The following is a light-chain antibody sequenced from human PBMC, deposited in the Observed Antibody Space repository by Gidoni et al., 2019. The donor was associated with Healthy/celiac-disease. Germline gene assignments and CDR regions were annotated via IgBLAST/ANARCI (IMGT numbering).Light chain of an antibody. CDR3: QTWGTGIRV. Sequence: QLVLTQSPSASASLGASVKLTCTLSSGHSSYAIAWHKQQPEKGPRYLMKLNSDGSHSKGDGIHDRFSGSSSGAERYLTISSLQSEDEADYYCQTWGTGIRVFGGGTKLTVL. J-gene: IGLJ3*02. CDR1: SGHSSYA. CDR2: LNSDGSH. V-gene: IGLV4-69*01.